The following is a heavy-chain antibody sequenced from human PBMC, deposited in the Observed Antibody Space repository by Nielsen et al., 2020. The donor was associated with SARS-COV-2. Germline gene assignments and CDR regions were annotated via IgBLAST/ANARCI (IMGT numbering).Heavy chain of an antibody. Sequence: GESLKISCAASGFTFSSYGMHWVRQAPGKGLEWVAVISYDGPNKYYGDSVKGRFTVSRDNSKNTLYLEMNSLRAEDTAVYYCARDGRIGYGVYLDYWGQGTPVTVSS. J-gene: IGHJ4*02. CDR3: ARDGRIGYGVYLDY. CDR2: ISYDGPNK. V-gene: IGHV3-30*19. CDR1: GFTFSSYG. D-gene: IGHD5-12*01.